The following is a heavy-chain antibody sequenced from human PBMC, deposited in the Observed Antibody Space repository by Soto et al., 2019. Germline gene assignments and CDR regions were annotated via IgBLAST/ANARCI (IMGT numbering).Heavy chain of an antibody. CDR1: GGSISSYY. CDR2: IYYSGST. Sequence: SETLSLTCTVSGGSISSYYWSWIRQPPGKGLEWIGYIYYSGSTNYNPSLKSRVTISVDTSKNQFSLKLSSVTAADTAVYYCARYLIASRVFDIWGQGTMATVSS. CDR3: ARYLIASRVFDI. J-gene: IGHJ3*02. V-gene: IGHV4-59*08. D-gene: IGHD3-16*01.